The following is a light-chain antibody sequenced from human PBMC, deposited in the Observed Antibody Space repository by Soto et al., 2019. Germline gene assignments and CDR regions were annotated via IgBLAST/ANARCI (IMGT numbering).Light chain of an antibody. CDR3: QRYNYY. Sequence: DMQMTQSPSTLSASVGDRVTITCRANQTINDWLAWYQQKPGKAPKLLIYGAYNLQTGVPSRFSGSGSGTEFTLTISRLHPDRFATYYCQRYNYYFGGGTKVDFK. CDR2: GAY. CDR1: QTINDW. V-gene: IGKV1-5*03. J-gene: IGKJ4*01.